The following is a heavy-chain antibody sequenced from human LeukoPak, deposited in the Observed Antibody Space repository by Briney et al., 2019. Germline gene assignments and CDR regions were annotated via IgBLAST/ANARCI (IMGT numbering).Heavy chain of an antibody. Sequence: GESLKISFKASGYIFTKYWIGWVRPMPGKGLEWMGIIYPGDSDTRYSPSFQGQVTISADKSISTAYLQWSSLKASDTAMYYCARLVRDYDSSGYDAFDIWGQGTMVTVSS. CDR1: GYIFTKYW. CDR2: IYPGDSDT. J-gene: IGHJ3*02. CDR3: ARLVRDYDSSGYDAFDI. D-gene: IGHD3-22*01. V-gene: IGHV5-51*01.